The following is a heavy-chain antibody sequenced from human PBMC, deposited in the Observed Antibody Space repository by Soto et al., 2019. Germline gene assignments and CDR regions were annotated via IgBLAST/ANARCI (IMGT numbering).Heavy chain of an antibody. D-gene: IGHD4-4*01. V-gene: IGHV4-34*01. CDR2: INHSGST. CDR1: GGSFSGYY. CDR3: ARGVGNKMTTVTNFDY. Sequence: SETLSLTCAVYGGSFSGYYWSWIRQPPGKGLEWIGEINHSGSTNYNPSLKSRVTISVDTSKNQFSLKLSSVTAADTAVYYCARGVGNKMTTVTNFDYWGQGTLVTFSS. J-gene: IGHJ4*02.